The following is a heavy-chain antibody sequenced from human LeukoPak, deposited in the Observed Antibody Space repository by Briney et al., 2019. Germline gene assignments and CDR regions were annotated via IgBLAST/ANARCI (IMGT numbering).Heavy chain of an antibody. Sequence: GGSLRLSCAASGFGFSSYGMHWVRQAPGKGLEWVAVISYDGSDTYYTDSVKGRFTFSRDNSKSTLYLQMNNLRPEDTAVYYCARVRGYRDEYYFDYWGQGTLVTVSS. CDR1: GFGFSSYG. CDR3: ARVRGYRDEYYFDY. D-gene: IGHD1-1*01. CDR2: ISYDGSDT. J-gene: IGHJ4*02. V-gene: IGHV3-30*03.